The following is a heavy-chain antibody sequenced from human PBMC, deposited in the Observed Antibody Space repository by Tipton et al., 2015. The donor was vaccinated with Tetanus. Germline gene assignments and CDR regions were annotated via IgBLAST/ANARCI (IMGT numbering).Heavy chain of an antibody. CDR3: AGDLALPPPASHQGMDV. CDR1: GFPFGDYA. CDR2: IRSKSYGGTT. V-gene: IGHV3-49*04. J-gene: IGHJ6*02. D-gene: IGHD2-2*01. Sequence: SLRLSCAASGFPFGDYAINWVRRSPGKGLEWVGFIRSKSYGGTTEYAATLSARFTISRDDSKSIAYLQMNSLKTDDAGVYCCAGDLALPPPASHQGMDVWAPGTTVSVSS.